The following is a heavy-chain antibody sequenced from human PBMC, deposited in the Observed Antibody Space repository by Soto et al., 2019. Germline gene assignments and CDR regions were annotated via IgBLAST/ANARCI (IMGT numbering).Heavy chain of an antibody. CDR3: ARGRDAASQFYSPHGMDV. CDR1: GYTFTGYY. D-gene: IGHD2-15*01. V-gene: IGHV1-2*02. Sequence: GASVKVSCKASGYTFTGYYMHWVRQAPGQGLEWMGWINPNSGGTNYAQKFQGRVTMTRDTSISTAYMELRRLRSDDTAIYFCARGRDAASQFYSPHGMDVWGQGTTVTVSS. J-gene: IGHJ6*02. CDR2: INPNSGGT.